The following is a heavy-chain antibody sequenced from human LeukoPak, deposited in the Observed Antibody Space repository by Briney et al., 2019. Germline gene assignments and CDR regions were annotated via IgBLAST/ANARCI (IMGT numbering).Heavy chain of an antibody. CDR1: GFTVSSNY. V-gene: IGHV3-53*01. J-gene: IGHJ4*02. CDR3: ARAFPSSGSYFDY. D-gene: IGHD1-26*01. Sequence: GGSLRLSCAASGFTVSSNYMSWVRRAPGKGLEWVSVIYSGGSTYYADSVKGRFTISRDNSKNTLYLQMNSLRAEDTAVYYCARAFPSSGSYFDYWGQGTLVTVSS. CDR2: IYSGGST.